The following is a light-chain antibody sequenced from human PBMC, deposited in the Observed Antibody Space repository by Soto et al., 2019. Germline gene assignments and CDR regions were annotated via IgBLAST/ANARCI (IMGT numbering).Light chain of an antibody. J-gene: IGLJ1*01. CDR2: NVT. CDR1: SSDVGSYVY. Sequence: QSALTQPPSVSGSPGQSVTISCTGTSSDVGSYVYVSWYQQHPGTVPKPMIYNVTTQPSGVPDRFSGSRSGNSASMTISGLQAEDEADYSCCSYTSSATYVFETGTKVTVL. CDR3: CSYTSSATYV. V-gene: IGLV2-11*01.